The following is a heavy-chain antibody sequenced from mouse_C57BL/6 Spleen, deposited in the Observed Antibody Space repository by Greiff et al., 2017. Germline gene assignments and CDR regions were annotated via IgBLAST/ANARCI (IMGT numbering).Heavy chain of an antibody. CDR2: IYPGDGDT. J-gene: IGHJ1*03. D-gene: IGHD1-1*01. CDR3: ASITTVVAKYCDV. CDR1: GYAFSSSW. V-gene: IGHV1-82*01. Sequence: QVQLQQSGPELVKPGASVKISCKASGYAFSSSWMNWVKQRPGKGLEWIGRIYPGDGDTNYNGKFKGKATLTADKSSRTAYMQLSSLTSEDSAVYFCASITTVVAKYCDVWGTGTTVTVSS.